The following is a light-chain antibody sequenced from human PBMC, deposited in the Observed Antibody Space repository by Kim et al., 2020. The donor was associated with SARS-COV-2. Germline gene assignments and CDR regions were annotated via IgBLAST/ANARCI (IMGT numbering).Light chain of an antibody. Sequence: ASVGERVTITCRASQSISGLLAWYQQKPGKDPKLLIYDASSLERVVPSRFSGSGSGTQFTLTISSLQPDDFGVYYCQQYKSYSTFGQGTKVDIK. CDR1: QSISGL. CDR3: QQYKSYST. V-gene: IGKV1-5*01. CDR2: DAS. J-gene: IGKJ1*01.